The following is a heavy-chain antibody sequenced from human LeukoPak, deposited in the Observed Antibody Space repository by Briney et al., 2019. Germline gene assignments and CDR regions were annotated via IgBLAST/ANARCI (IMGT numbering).Heavy chain of an antibody. J-gene: IGHJ4*02. D-gene: IGHD4-23*01. CDR3: ARLHDYGGNGNDY. CDR2: INHSGST. Sequence: SETLSLTCTVSGGSFSSSGYYWSWIRQPPGKGLEWIGEINHSGSTNYNPSLKSRVTISVDTSKNQFSLKLSSVTAADTAVYYCARLHDYGGNGNDYWGQGTLVTVSS. V-gene: IGHV4-34*01. CDR1: GGSFSSSGYY.